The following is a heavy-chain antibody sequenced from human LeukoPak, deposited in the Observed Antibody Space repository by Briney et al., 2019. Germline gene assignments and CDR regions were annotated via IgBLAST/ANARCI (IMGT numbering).Heavy chain of an antibody. CDR3: ARKYSSSWYDALDV. Sequence: SQTLSLTCAISGDTVSSNSAAWNWIRQSPSRGLEWPGRTYYRSKWYNDYAISVKSRITINPDTSKNQFSLQLNSVTPDDTAVYYCARKYSSSWYDALDVWGQGTMVTVSS. CDR1: GDTVSSNSAA. CDR2: TYYRSKWYN. J-gene: IGHJ3*01. D-gene: IGHD6-13*01. V-gene: IGHV6-1*01.